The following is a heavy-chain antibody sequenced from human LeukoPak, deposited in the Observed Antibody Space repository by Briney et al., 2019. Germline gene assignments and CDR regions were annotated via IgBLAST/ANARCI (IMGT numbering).Heavy chain of an antibody. CDR1: GLTFNVFT. CDR2: IKYDGSEK. V-gene: IGHV3-7*01. J-gene: IGHJ4*02. CDR3: AKKNYCDG. Sequence: GGSLRLSCAASGLTFNVFTMHWVRQAPGKGLEWVASIKYDGSEKKYVDSVEGRFTVSRDNAKNSLYLQMNSLRAEDTAVYYCAKKNYCDGWGQGTLVTVSS.